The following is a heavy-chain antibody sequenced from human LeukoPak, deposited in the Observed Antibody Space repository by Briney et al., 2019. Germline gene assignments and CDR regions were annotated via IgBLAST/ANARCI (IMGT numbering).Heavy chain of an antibody. CDR1: GFTFINYA. V-gene: IGHV3-23*01. D-gene: IGHD5-24*01. CDR2: ISGSDGST. CDR3: AKTYQLISYFDY. Sequence: GGSLRLSCAASGFTFINYAMTWVRQAPGKGLEWVSGISGSDGSTYYADSVKGRFTISRDNSKNTLYLQMKSLRAEDTAVYYCAKTYQLISYFDYWGQGTLVTVSS. J-gene: IGHJ4*02.